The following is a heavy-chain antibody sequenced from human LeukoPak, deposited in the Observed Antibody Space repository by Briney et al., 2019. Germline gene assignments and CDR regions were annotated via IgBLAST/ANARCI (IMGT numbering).Heavy chain of an antibody. V-gene: IGHV3-11*01. CDR1: GFAFSSYW. CDR2: ISSSGSTI. D-gene: IGHD3-10*01. J-gene: IGHJ4*02. Sequence: PGGSLRLSCAASGFAFSSYWMTWVRQAPGKGLEWVSYISSSGSTIYYADSVKGRFTISRDNAKNSLYLQMNSLRAEDTAVYYCARERAMVRGVLLFWGQGTLVTVSS. CDR3: ARERAMVRGVLLF.